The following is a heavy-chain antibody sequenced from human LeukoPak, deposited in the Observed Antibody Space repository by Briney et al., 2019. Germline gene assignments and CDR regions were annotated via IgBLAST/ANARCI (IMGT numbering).Heavy chain of an antibody. J-gene: IGHJ5*02. CDR2: IYYSGST. CDR1: GGSISSGDYY. D-gene: IGHD4-17*01. CDR3: ARVSVTTGWFDP. V-gene: IGHV4-30-4*01. Sequence: PSETLSLTCTVSGGSISSGDYYWSWIRQPPGKGLEWIGYIYYSGSTYYNPSLKSRVTISVDTSKNQFSLKLSSVTAADTAVYYCARVSVTTGWFDPWGQGTLVTVSS.